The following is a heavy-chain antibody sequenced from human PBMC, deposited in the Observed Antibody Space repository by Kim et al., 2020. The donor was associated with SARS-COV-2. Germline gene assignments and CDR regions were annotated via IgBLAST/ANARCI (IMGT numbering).Heavy chain of an antibody. J-gene: IGHJ6*02. CDR1: GYTFTSYA. D-gene: IGHD3-9*01. CDR2: INTNTGNP. CDR3: ARGRKLRYFDWPPIPYYYYGMDV. Sequence: ASVKVSCKASGYTFTSYAMNWVRQAPGQGLEWMGWINTNTGNPTYAQGFTGRFVFSLDTSVSTAYLQISSLKAEDTAVYYCARGRKLRYFDWPPIPYYYYGMDVWGQGTTVTVSS. V-gene: IGHV7-4-1*02.